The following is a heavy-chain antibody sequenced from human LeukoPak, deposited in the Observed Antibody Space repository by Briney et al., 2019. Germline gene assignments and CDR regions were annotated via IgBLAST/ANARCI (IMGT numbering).Heavy chain of an antibody. Sequence: GGSLRRSCAASAFTFSSYSMDWVRQAPGKGLEWVSSISSSRRYIYYADSVKVRFTISRDNPKNSLYLQMNSLRAEDTAVYYCAKDLQGTGSPLDSWGQGVLVTVSS. CDR1: AFTFSSYS. V-gene: IGHV3-21*01. CDR2: ISSSRRYI. D-gene: IGHD1-1*01. J-gene: IGHJ4*02. CDR3: AKDLQGTGSPLDS.